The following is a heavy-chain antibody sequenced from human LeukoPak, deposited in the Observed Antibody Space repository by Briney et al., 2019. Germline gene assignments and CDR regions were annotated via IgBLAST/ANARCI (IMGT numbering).Heavy chain of an antibody. CDR1: GGSITSAYYY. CDR3: ARDLDYPPYNWFDP. V-gene: IGHV4-61*02. D-gene: IGHD4-11*01. Sequence: SETLSLTCTVSGGSITSAYYYWSWIRQPAGRGLEWLGRFFGSGSINYNPSLESRVIISVDTAKNQLSLKLSSVTAADTAVYYCARDLDYPPYNWFDPWGQGTLVTVSS. CDR2: FFGSGSI. J-gene: IGHJ5*02.